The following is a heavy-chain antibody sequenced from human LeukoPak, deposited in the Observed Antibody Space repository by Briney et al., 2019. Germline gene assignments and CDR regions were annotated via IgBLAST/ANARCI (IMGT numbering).Heavy chain of an antibody. CDR2: ISSSSSTI. CDR1: GFTFSSYS. V-gene: IGHV3-48*01. Sequence: PGGSLRLSCVASGFTFSSYSMNWVRQAPGKGLEWVSCISSSSSTIYYADSVKGRFTISRDNAKNSLYLQMNSLRAEDTAVYYCARAGHSRVVPAAIHWFDPWGQGTLVTVSS. D-gene: IGHD2-2*01. CDR3: ARAGHSRVVPAAIHWFDP. J-gene: IGHJ5*02.